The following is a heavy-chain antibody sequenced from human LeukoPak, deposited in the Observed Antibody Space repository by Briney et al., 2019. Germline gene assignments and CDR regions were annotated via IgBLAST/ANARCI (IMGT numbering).Heavy chain of an antibody. CDR2: IYYSGST. CDR1: GGSISSYY. Sequence: SETLSLTCTVSGGSISSYYWSWIRQPPGKGLEWIGYIYYSGSTNYNPSLKSRVTISVDTSKNQFSLKLSSVTAADTALYYCARVSYYYDPDGFDFWGQGTMVTVSS. V-gene: IGHV4-59*01. D-gene: IGHD3-22*01. CDR3: ARVSYYYDPDGFDF. J-gene: IGHJ3*01.